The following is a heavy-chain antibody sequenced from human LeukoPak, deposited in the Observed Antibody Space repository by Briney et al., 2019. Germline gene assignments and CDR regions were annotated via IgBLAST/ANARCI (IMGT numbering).Heavy chain of an antibody. V-gene: IGHV4-30-4*01. D-gene: IGHD5-18*01. CDR1: GGSISSGDYY. CDR3: ARGRGYSYGQREPSPFDY. J-gene: IGHJ4*02. CDR2: IYYSGST. Sequence: SETLSLTCTVSGGSISSGDYYWSWIRQPPGKGLEWIGYIYYSGSTYYNPSLKSRVTISVDTSKNQFSLKLSSVTAADTTVYYCARGRGYSYGQREPSPFDYWGQGTLVTVSS.